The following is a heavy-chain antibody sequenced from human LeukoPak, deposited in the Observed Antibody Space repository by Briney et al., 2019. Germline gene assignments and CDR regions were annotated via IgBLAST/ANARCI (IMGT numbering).Heavy chain of an antibody. J-gene: IGHJ4*02. D-gene: IGHD1-26*01. CDR2: ISANNGNT. CDR3: ARDRDRSGSQSY. CDR1: GYTFTSYG. V-gene: IGHV1-18*01. Sequence: ASVKVSCKASGYTFTSYGISWVRQAPGQGLEWMGWISANNGNTKYNTRYAQNLQGRVTMTTDISTSTAYMELRTLRSDDTAVYYCARDRDRSGSQSYWGQGTLVTVSS.